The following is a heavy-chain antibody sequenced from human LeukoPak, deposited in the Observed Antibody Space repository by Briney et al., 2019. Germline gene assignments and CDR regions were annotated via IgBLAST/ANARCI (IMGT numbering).Heavy chain of an antibody. CDR2: IIPILGIA. CDR3: ARDLYYYDSSGYPG. CDR1: GYTFTSYY. D-gene: IGHD3-22*01. V-gene: IGHV1-69*04. J-gene: IGHJ4*02. Sequence: SVKVSCKASGYTFTSYYMHWVRQAPGQGLEWMGRIIPILGIANYAQKFQGRVTITADKSTSTAYMELSSLRSEDTAVYYCARDLYYYDSSGYPGWGQGTLVTVSS.